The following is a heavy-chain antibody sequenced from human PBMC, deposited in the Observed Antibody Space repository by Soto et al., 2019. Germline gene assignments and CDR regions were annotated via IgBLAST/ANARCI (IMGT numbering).Heavy chain of an antibody. Sequence: QVQLQESGPGLVKPSQTLSLTCAVSGGSISSGGYFWSWIRQHPGKGLEWIGFIFYSGSTFYNPSLKSPVTISVDTSKNQCSLKLTSVTAADTAVYYCARGDCSGGSCYYFDYWGQGTLVTVSS. CDR1: GGSISSGGYF. V-gene: IGHV4-31*11. CDR3: ARGDCSGGSCYYFDY. CDR2: IFYSGST. D-gene: IGHD2-15*01. J-gene: IGHJ4*02.